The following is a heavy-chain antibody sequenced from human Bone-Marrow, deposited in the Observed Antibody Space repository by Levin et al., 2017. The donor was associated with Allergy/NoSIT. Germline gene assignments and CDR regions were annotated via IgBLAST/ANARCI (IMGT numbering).Heavy chain of an antibody. J-gene: IGHJ6*02. D-gene: IGHD4-17*01. CDR3: AKAPGATVDSYYSAMDG. CDR1: GFTFGGYA. CDR2: ISASGAGT. Sequence: PGGSLRLSCVVSGFTFGGYAMTWVRQVPGKGLEWVSGISASGAGTFYADSVKGRFNISRDSSKDTLSLQMNDLRAADTAIYYCAKAPGATVDSYYSAMDGWGQGTRLTVAS. V-gene: IGHV3-23*01.